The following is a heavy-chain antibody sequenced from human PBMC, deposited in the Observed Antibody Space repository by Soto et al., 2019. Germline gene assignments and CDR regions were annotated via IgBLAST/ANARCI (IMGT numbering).Heavy chain of an antibody. V-gene: IGHV4-31*03. CDR1: GVSISSGGYY. D-gene: IGHD1-7*01. Sequence: PSETLSLTCTVSGVSISSGGYYWSWIRQHPGKGLEWIGYIYYSGSTYYNPYLKSRVTISVDTSKNQFSLKLSSVTAADTAVYYCAGESTGITGTTHWDYWGQGTMVTVSS. CDR2: IYYSGST. J-gene: IGHJ4*02. CDR3: AGESTGITGTTHWDY.